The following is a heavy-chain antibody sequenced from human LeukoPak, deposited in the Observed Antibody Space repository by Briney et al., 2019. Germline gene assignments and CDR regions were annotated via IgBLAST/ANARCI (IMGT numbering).Heavy chain of an antibody. D-gene: IGHD3-22*01. Sequence: SETMSLTCTVSGDSISSYYWSWIRQPPGKKLEWIDYIYNTGSTSYNPSLKSRVTISVDTSKNQFSLKVTSVTAADTAVYYCARPDDSSGYYYWGQGTLVTVSS. CDR2: IYNTGST. J-gene: IGHJ4*02. V-gene: IGHV4-59*08. CDR1: GDSISSYY. CDR3: ARPDDSSGYYY.